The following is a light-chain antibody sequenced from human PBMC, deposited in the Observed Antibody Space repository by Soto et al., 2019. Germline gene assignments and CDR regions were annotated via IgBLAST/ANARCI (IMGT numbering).Light chain of an antibody. CDR1: QSISTW. J-gene: IGKJ4*01. CDR2: KAS. V-gene: IGKV1-5*03. Sequence: DIPMTQSPSTLSASVGDRVTITCRASQSISTWLAWYQQKPGKAPKLLISKASSLESGVPARFSGSGSGTEFTLSISSLQPVDSATYYCQQYNSHPLTFGGGTKVEIQ. CDR3: QQYNSHPLT.